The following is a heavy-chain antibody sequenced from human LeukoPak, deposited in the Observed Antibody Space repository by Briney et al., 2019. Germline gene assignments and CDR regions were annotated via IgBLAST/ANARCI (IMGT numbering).Heavy chain of an antibody. J-gene: IGHJ4*02. V-gene: IGHV4-61*01. Sequence: SETLSLTCTVPGGSVSSGSYYWSWIRQPPGKGLEWIGYIYYSGSTNYNPSLKSRVTISVDTSKNQFSLKLSSVTAADTAVYYCARDKAVAGTGFDYWGQGTLVTVSS. D-gene: IGHD6-19*01. CDR1: GGSVSSGSYY. CDR3: ARDKAVAGTGFDY. CDR2: IYYSGST.